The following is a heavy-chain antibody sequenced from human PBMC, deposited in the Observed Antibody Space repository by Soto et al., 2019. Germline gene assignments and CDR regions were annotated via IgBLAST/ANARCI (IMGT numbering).Heavy chain of an antibody. Sequence: GGSLRLSCAASGFTFSSYSMNWVRQAPGKGLEWVSSISSSSSYIYYADSVKGRFTISRDNAKNSLYLQMNSLRAEDTAVYYCAREAHYYDSSGYSAFGIWGQGTMVTVSS. CDR2: ISSSSSYI. D-gene: IGHD3-22*01. CDR1: GFTFSSYS. J-gene: IGHJ3*02. CDR3: AREAHYYDSSGYSAFGI. V-gene: IGHV3-21*01.